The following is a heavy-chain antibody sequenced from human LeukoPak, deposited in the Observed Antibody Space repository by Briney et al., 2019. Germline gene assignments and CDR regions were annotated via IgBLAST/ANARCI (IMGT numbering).Heavy chain of an antibody. D-gene: IGHD5-12*01. J-gene: IGHJ4*02. V-gene: IGHV3-11*04. Sequence: GGSLRLSCAASGFTVSGNYMSWIRQAPGKGLEWVSYSSSSGSTIYYADSVKGRFTISRDNAKNPLYLQMNSLRAEDTAVYYCARGGRGYSGYEVRRYFDYWGQGTLVTVSS. CDR3: ARGGRGYSGYEVRRYFDY. CDR1: GFTVSGNY. CDR2: SSSSGSTI.